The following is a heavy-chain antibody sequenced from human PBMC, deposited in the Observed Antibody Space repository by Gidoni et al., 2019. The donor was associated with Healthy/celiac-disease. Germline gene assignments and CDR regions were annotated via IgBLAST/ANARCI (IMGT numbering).Heavy chain of an antibody. CDR2: ISSNGGST. CDR1: GSTFSSYA. V-gene: IGHV3-64D*06. D-gene: IGHD2-8*01. Sequence: EVQLVESGGGLVQPGGSLRLSCSASGSTFSSYAMHWVRQAPGKGLEYVSAISSNGGSTYYADSVKGRFTISRDNSKNTLYLQMSSLRAEDTAVYYCVKDHTNPPAYYFDYWGQGTLVTVSS. CDR3: VKDHTNPPAYYFDY. J-gene: IGHJ4*02.